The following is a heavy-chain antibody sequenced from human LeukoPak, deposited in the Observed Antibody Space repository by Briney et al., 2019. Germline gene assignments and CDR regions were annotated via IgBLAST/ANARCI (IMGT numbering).Heavy chain of an antibody. V-gene: IGHV3-48*02. CDR2: ISSSSSTI. J-gene: IGHJ4*02. CDR3: ARARASGRSGFDY. D-gene: IGHD2-15*01. Sequence: GGSLRLSCAASGFAFSSHAMSWVRQAPGKGLEWVSYISSSSSTIYYADSVKGRFTISRDNAKNSLYLQMNSLRDEDTAVYYCARARASGRSGFDYWGQGTLVTVSS. CDR1: GFAFSSHA.